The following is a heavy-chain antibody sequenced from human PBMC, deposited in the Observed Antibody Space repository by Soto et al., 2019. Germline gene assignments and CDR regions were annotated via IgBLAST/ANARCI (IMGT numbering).Heavy chain of an antibody. Sequence: PSETLSLTCTVSGVSISSDYWTWIRQSPGKGLEWIAYTSHTGTTDYNPSLKSRVTISLDTSKNQFSLKLSSVTAADTAVYYCARSQAVAGSWGQGTLVTVS. CDR3: ARSQAVAGS. CDR1: GVSISSDY. D-gene: IGHD6-19*01. V-gene: IGHV4-59*01. J-gene: IGHJ5*02. CDR2: TSHTGTT.